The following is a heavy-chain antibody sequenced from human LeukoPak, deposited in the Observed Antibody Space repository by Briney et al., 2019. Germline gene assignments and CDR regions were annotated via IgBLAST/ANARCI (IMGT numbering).Heavy chain of an antibody. D-gene: IGHD3-10*01. CDR1: GFTFSSYG. CDR2: IKQEGGEK. J-gene: IGHJ6*02. V-gene: IGHV3-7*01. Sequence: GGSLRLSCAASGFTFSSYGMSGVRQAPGKGRGGVAKIKQEGGEKYYVDSVKGRFTISRDNAKNSLYLQMNSLRAEDTAVYYCAREGVVDYGSGSYYPNYYYGMDVWGQGTTVTVSS. CDR3: AREGVVDYGSGSYYPNYYYGMDV.